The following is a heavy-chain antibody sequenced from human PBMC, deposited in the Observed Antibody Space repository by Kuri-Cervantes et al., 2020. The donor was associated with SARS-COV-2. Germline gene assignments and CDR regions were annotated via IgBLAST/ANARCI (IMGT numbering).Heavy chain of an antibody. V-gene: IGHV3-66*01. CDR1: GFTVSSNY. Sequence: GGSLRLSCAASGFTVSSNYMTWVRQAPGKGPEWVSIIYSDGSTFYANSVKGRFTISRDNSKNTLYLQMNSLRADDTAVYYCASKFPGHHPLDFWGQGTLVTVSS. CDR2: IYSDGST. D-gene: IGHD2-21*01. CDR3: ASKFPGHHPLDF. J-gene: IGHJ4*02.